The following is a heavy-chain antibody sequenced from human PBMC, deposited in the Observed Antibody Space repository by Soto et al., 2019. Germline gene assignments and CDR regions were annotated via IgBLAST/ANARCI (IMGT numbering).Heavy chain of an antibody. CDR2: IYYRGNA. J-gene: IGHJ4*02. Sequence: QLQLQESGPGLVKPSETLSLTCSVSDDSINSDKYYWGWIRQPPGKGLEWIGSIYYRGNAYYNPSLQTRVTISLDKSMSQSSLKLNSVTAADSAVYFCARLEGLATISYYFDFWGPGALVTVSS. V-gene: IGHV4-39*01. CDR3: ARLEGLATISYYFDF. D-gene: IGHD3-9*01. CDR1: DDSINSDKYY.